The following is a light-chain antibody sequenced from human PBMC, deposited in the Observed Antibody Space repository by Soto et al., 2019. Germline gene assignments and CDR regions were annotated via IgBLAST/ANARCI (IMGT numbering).Light chain of an antibody. CDR1: QDISNY. CDR3: QQYDNLPLT. Sequence: DIQMTQSPSSLSASVGDRVTITCQASQDISNYLNWYQQKPGKAPKLLIYDASNLETGVPSRFSGRESGTDFTFTISSRQHEDIATYYCQQYDNLPLTCGGGTKVEIK. V-gene: IGKV1-33*01. J-gene: IGKJ4*01. CDR2: DAS.